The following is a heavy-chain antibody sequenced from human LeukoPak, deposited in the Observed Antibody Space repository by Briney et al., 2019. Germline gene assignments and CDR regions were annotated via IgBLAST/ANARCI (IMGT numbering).Heavy chain of an antibody. D-gene: IGHD6-19*01. CDR1: GYSINSGYY. Sequence: ASETLSLTCAVSGYSINSGYYWGWIRQSPGTGLEWIGSIYHSGSTYYNPSLKSRITISVGTSKNQFSLKLSSVTAADTAVYYCARVGRGSSGWYGPDYWGQGTRVTVPS. CDR2: IYHSGST. V-gene: IGHV4-38-2*01. CDR3: ARVGRGSSGWYGPDY. J-gene: IGHJ4*02.